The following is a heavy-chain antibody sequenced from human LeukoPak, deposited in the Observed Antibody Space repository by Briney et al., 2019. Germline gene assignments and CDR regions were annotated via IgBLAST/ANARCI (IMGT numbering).Heavy chain of an antibody. J-gene: IGHJ4*02. CDR2: ISHDGSDE. CDR3: ANDYGANFDS. V-gene: IGHV3-30*18. CDR1: GFTFINYG. Sequence: GGSLRLSCAASGFTFINYGMHWVRQAPGKGLEWVAVISHDGSDECYADSVKGRFTISRDNSKGTLYLQMNSLRLEDTAVYYCANDYGANFDSWGQGTLVTASS. D-gene: IGHD4-17*01.